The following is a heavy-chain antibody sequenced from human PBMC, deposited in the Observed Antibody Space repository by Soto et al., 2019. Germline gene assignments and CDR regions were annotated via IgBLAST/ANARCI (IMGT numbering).Heavy chain of an antibody. J-gene: IGHJ6*02. V-gene: IGHV6-1*01. D-gene: IGHD6-6*01. CDR2: TYYRSKWYN. CDR3: ARVGSSAPPYYYYYGMDV. Sequence: SQTLSLTCAISGDSVSSNSAAWNWIRQSPSRDLEWLGRTYYRSKWYNDYAVSVKSRITINPDTSKNQFSLQLNSVTPEDTAVYYCARVGSSAPPYYYYYGMDVWGQGTTVTVSS. CDR1: GDSVSSNSAA.